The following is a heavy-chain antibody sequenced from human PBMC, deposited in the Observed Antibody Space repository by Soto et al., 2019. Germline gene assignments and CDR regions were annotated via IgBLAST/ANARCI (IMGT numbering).Heavy chain of an antibody. Sequence: QLQLQESGPGLVKPSETLSLTCTVSGGSISSSSYYWGWIRQPPGKGLEWIGSIYYSGSTYYNPSLKSRVTISVDTSKNQFSLKLSSVTAADTAVYYCARHVDTAMPTFDYWGQGTLVTVSS. J-gene: IGHJ4*02. CDR2: IYYSGST. CDR1: GGSISSSSYY. D-gene: IGHD5-18*01. V-gene: IGHV4-39*01. CDR3: ARHVDTAMPTFDY.